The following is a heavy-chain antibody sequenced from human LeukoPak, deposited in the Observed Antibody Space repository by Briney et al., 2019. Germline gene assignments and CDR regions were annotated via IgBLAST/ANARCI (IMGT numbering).Heavy chain of an antibody. D-gene: IGHD6-19*01. Sequence: PSETPSLTCTVSGASTSTYYWSWIRQPPGKGLEWIGYIYSSGNTNYNPSLKGRVTISVDTSKNQFSLKLSSVTAADTAMSYCARDPQGWVRFDSWGQGILVTVSP. V-gene: IGHV4-59*01. CDR2: IYSSGNT. CDR1: GASTSTYY. CDR3: ARDPQGWVRFDS. J-gene: IGHJ4*02.